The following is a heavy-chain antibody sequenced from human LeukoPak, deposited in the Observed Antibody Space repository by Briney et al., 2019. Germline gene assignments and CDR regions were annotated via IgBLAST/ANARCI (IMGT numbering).Heavy chain of an antibody. D-gene: IGHD1-14*01. CDR3: ARGTLNIPGEHGAFDY. J-gene: IGHJ4*01. Sequence: GGSLRLSCTASGFTFGDYSLSWVRQAPGKGLEWVAFIRYDGSNKYYADSVKGRFTISRDNSKNTLYLQMNSLRAEDTAVYYCARGTLNIPGEHGAFDYWGQGTLVTVSS. V-gene: IGHV3-30*02. CDR2: IRYDGSNK. CDR1: GFTFGDYS.